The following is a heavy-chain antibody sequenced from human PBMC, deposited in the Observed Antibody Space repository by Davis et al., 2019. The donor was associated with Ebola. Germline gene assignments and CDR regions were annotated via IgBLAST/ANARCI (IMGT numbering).Heavy chain of an antibody. V-gene: IGHV3-21*01. J-gene: IGHJ6*02. CDR1: GFTFSSYS. CDR3: ARIESESDYYYYGMDV. Sequence: PGGSLRLSCAASGFTFSSYSMNWVRQAPGKGLEWVSSISSSSSYIYYADSVKGRFTISRDNAKNSLYLQMNSLRAEDTAVYYCARIESESDYYYYGMDVWGQGTTVTVSS. CDR2: ISSSSSYI.